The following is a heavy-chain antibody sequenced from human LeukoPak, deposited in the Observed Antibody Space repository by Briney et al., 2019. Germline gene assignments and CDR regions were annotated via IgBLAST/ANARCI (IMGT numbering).Heavy chain of an antibody. CDR2: ISSSGSTI. CDR3: ARDIRRGATTLDY. CDR1: GFTFSDYY. Sequence: PGGPLRLSCAASGFTFSDYYMSWIRQAPGKGLEWVSYISSSGSTIYYADSVKGRFTISRDNAKNSLYLQMNSLRAEDTAVYYCARDIRRGATTLDYWGQGTLVAVSS. J-gene: IGHJ4*02. V-gene: IGHV3-11*04. D-gene: IGHD1-26*01.